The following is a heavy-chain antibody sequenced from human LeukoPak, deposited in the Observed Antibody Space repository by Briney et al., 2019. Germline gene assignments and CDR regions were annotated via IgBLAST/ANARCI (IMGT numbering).Heavy chain of an antibody. CDR2: ISGSGVNA. D-gene: IGHD4-17*01. CDR1: RFTFSSNA. J-gene: IGHJ6*03. Sequence: GGSRRLSCAASRFTFSSNAMSWVRQAPGQGLEWVSSISGSGVNAYYADSVKGRFTISRDNSKNTLYLQMHSLRAEDTGVYYCAKVGTTVTTYYYYYMDVWGIGTTVTISS. V-gene: IGHV3-23*01. CDR3: AKVGTTVTTYYYYYMDV.